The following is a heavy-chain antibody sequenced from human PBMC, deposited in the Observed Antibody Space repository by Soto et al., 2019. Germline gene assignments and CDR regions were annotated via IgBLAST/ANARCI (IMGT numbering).Heavy chain of an antibody. V-gene: IGHV4-59*01. Sequence: WETLSLTCTVSGGSISSYYWSWIRQPPGKGLEWIGYIYYSGSTNYNPSLKSRVTISVDTSKNQFSLKLSSVTAADTAVYYCARLDADYYDSSGYYVPLLDIWGQGTMVTVSS. CDR1: GGSISSYY. J-gene: IGHJ3*02. D-gene: IGHD3-22*01. CDR2: IYYSGST. CDR3: ARLDADYYDSSGYYVPLLDI.